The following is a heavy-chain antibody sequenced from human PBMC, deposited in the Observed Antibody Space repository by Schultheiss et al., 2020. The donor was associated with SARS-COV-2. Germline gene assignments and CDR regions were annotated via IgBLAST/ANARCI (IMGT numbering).Heavy chain of an antibody. CDR3: ARGGSSWHFYYYGMDV. CDR1: GGSFSGYY. CDR2: INHAGST. D-gene: IGHD6-13*01. J-gene: IGHJ6*02. V-gene: IGHV4-34*01. Sequence: SETLSLTCAVYGGSFSGYYWSWIRQPPGKGLEWIGEINHAGSTNYNPSLKSRVTISLDTSKNQFSLKLSSVTAADTAVYYCARGGSSWHFYYYGMDVWGQGTTVTVSS.